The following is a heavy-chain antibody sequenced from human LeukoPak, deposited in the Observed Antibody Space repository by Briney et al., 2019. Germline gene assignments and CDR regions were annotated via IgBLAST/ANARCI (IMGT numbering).Heavy chain of an antibody. J-gene: IGHJ4*02. CDR2: ISSSSSYI. CDR1: GLTFSSYS. Sequence: GGSLRLSCGASGLTFSSYSMNWVRQAPGKGLEWVSSISSSSSYIYYADSVKGRFTISRDNAKNSLYLQMNSLRAEDTAVYYCARPEYSSSSHFDYWGQGTLVTASS. D-gene: IGHD6-6*01. V-gene: IGHV3-21*01. CDR3: ARPEYSSSSHFDY.